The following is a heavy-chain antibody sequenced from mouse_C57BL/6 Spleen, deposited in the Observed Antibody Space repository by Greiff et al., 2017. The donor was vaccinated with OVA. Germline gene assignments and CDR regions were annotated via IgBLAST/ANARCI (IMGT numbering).Heavy chain of an antibody. CDR2: ISDGGSYT. J-gene: IGHJ4*01. D-gene: IGHD2-5*01. CDR3: ARGRTYYSNYGYAMDY. Sequence: EVQVVESGGGLVKPGGSLKLSCAASGFTFSSYAMSWVRQTPEKRLEWVATISDGGSYTYYPDNVKGRFTISRDNAKNNLYLQMSHLKSEDTAMYYCARGRTYYSNYGYAMDYWGQGTSVTVSS. V-gene: IGHV5-4*01. CDR1: GFTFSSYA.